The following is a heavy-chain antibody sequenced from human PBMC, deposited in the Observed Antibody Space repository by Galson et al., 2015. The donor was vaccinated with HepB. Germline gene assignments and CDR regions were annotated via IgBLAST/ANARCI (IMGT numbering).Heavy chain of an antibody. CDR1: GGTFSSYA. D-gene: IGHD4-17*01. CDR3: ARDGGDYGDYGDFDI. V-gene: IGHV1-69*10. Sequence: SVKVSCKASGGTFSSYAISWVRQAPGHGLAWMGRIIPILGIANYAQKFQGRFTITADKSTSTADMELSSLRSEDTAVYYCARDGGDYGDYGDFDIWVQGTMVTVSS. CDR2: IIPILGIA. J-gene: IGHJ3*02.